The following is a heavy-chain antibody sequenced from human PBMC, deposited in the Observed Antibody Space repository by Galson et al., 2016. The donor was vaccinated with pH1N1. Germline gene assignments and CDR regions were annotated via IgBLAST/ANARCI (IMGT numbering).Heavy chain of an antibody. D-gene: IGHD6-13*01. CDR3: VRAIGAADSS. V-gene: IGHV3-7*04. J-gene: IGHJ5*02. CDR2: IKQDGSER. CDR1: GFTFTNYW. Sequence: SLRLSCAASGFTFTNYWMSWVRQAPGKGLEWVANIKQDGSERYYVDSVKGRFTISRDNAKNSMSLQMNSLRAEDTVVYYCVRAIGAADSSWGQGTLVAVSS.